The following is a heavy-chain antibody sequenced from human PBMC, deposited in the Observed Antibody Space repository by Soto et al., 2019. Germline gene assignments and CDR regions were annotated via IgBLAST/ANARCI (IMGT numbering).Heavy chain of an antibody. V-gene: IGHV1-46*01. CDR1: GYTFTTYY. Sequence: QVQLVQSGAEVKKPGASVKISCEASGYTFTTYYIHWVRQAPGQGLAWRGLINPNTGSTSSAPKFQGRVSVTRDPSTSTVYMELSSRGSDDTAVYFCARDTTVALTYHYQGMDVWGQGTTVTVSS. D-gene: IGHD1-1*01. CDR3: ARDTTVALTYHYQGMDV. J-gene: IGHJ6*02. CDR2: INPNTGST.